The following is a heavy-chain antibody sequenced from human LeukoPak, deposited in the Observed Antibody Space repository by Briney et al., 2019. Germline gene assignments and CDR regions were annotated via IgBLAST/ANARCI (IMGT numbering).Heavy chain of an antibody. CDR2: ISYDGSNK. Sequence: SLRLSCAASGFTFSSYGMHWVRQAPGKGLEWVAVISYDGSNKYYANSVKGRFTISRDNSKNTLYLQMNSLRAEDTAVYYCAKDLYAGPWGQGTLVTVSS. V-gene: IGHV3-30*18. J-gene: IGHJ5*02. CDR1: GFTFSSYG. D-gene: IGHD3-16*01. CDR3: AKDLYAGP.